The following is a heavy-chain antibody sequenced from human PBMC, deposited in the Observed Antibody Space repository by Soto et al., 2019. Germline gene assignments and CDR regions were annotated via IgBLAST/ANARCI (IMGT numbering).Heavy chain of an antibody. CDR2: ISGSGGST. CDR1: GFTFGSYA. D-gene: IGHD1-26*01. Sequence: GGSLRLSCAASGFTFGSYAMSWVRQAPGKGLEWVSAISGSGGSTYYADSVKGRFTISRDNSKNTLYLQMNSLGAEDTAVYYCAKVLVDHFYYGMDVWGQGTTVTVSS. CDR3: AKVLVDHFYYGMDV. V-gene: IGHV3-23*01. J-gene: IGHJ6*02.